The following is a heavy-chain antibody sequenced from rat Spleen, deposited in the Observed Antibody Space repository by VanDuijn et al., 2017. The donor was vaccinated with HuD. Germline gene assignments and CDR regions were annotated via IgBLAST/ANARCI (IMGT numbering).Heavy chain of an antibody. D-gene: IGHD4-3*01. J-gene: IGHJ3*01. V-gene: IGHV5S13*01. CDR1: GFTFSNYD. CDR3: VRQDTSGYSNWFAY. CDR2: ISTGGGNT. Sequence: EVQLVESGGGLVQPGRSLKLSCAASGFTFSNYDMAWVRQAPTKGLEWIASISTGGGNTYYRDSVKGRFTVSRDNAKNTLYLQLDSLRSEDTATYYCVRQDTSGYSNWFAYWGQGTLVTVSS.